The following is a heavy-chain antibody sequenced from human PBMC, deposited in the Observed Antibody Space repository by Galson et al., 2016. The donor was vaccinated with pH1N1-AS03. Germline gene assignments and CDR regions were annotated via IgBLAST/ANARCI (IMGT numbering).Heavy chain of an antibody. D-gene: IGHD3-10*01. CDR3: ARAAGRNGGNPPASFESFDF. CDR1: GDSVSSNSAA. Sequence: CAISGDSVSSNSAAWSWIRQSPSRGLEWLGRTYCRSRCYYDYAVSVKSRITIESDTSKNQFSLQLNSVTSEDTAGYYCARAAGRNGGNPPASFESFDFWGQGTKVTVSS. J-gene: IGHJ3*01. CDR2: TYCRSRCYY. V-gene: IGHV6-1*01.